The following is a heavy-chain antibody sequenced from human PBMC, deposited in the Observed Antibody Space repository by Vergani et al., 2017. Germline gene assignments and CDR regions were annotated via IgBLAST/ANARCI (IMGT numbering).Heavy chain of an antibody. Sequence: DVDLVESGGGFVQPGGSRRLSCAASGFSFRTFSMFWVRQPPGKGLAWVSKISPDGRTTEYADSVRGRFTISRDNANSMLYLQMNSLRDDDTAVYYCARAGYSNYHWYFDLWGRGTLVTVSS. CDR2: ISPDGRTT. D-gene: IGHD4-11*01. V-gene: IGHV3-74*03. J-gene: IGHJ2*01. CDR3: ARAGYSNYHWYFDL. CDR1: GFSFRTFS.